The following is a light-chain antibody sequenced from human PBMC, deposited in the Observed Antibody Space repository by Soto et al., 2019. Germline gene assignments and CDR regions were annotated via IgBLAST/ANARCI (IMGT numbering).Light chain of an antibody. Sequence: SALTQPASVSGSPGQSITISCTGTSSDVGGYNYVSWYQQHPGKAPKLLIYEVSRRPSGVSNRFSGSKSGNTASLTISGLQAEDEAEYYCSSYTRSTTDVFGTGTKLTVL. J-gene: IGLJ1*01. CDR2: EVS. V-gene: IGLV2-14*01. CDR3: SSYTRSTTDV. CDR1: SSDVGGYNY.